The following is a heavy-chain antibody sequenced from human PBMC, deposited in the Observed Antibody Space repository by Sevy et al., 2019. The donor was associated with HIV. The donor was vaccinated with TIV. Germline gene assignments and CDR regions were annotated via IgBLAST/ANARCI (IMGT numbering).Heavy chain of an antibody. Sequence: GGSLRLSCAASGFTFSSYAMHWVRQAPGKGLEWVAVISYDGSNKYYADSGKGRFTISRENSKNTLYLQMNSLRAEDTAVYYCARDYSPYCGGDCYVFDYWGQGTLVTVSS. J-gene: IGHJ4*02. D-gene: IGHD2-21*02. CDR1: GFTFSSYA. CDR2: ISYDGSNK. V-gene: IGHV3-30-3*01. CDR3: ARDYSPYCGGDCYVFDY.